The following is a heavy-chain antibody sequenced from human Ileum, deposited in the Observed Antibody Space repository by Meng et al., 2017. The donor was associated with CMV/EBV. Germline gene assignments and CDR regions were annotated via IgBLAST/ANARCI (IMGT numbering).Heavy chain of an antibody. CDR1: TFTGYF. V-gene: IGHV1-2*02. D-gene: IGHD2-8*02. Sequence: TFTGYFLDWVRPAPEQGLGWMGWINPNSGVKNYAQKFQGRVTMTRDTSISTAYMELSSLKSDDTAVYYCARARYCTGYSCYWFDPWGQGTLVTVSS. CDR2: INPNSGVK. CDR3: ARARYCTGYSCYWFDP. J-gene: IGHJ5*02.